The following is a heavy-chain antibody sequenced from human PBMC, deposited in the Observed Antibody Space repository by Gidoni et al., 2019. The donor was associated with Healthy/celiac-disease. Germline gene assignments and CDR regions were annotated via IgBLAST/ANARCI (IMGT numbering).Heavy chain of an antibody. CDR1: GGSISSSSYY. V-gene: IGHV4-39*01. Sequence: QLQLQESGPGLVKPSETLSLTCTVSGGSISSSSYYWGWIRQPPGKGLEGIGSIYYSGSTYYNPSLKSRVTISVDTSKNQFSLKLSSVTAADTAVYYCARQICSGGSCYSYGFDYWGQGTLVTVSS. CDR2: IYYSGST. J-gene: IGHJ4*02. D-gene: IGHD2-15*01. CDR3: ARQICSGGSCYSYGFDY.